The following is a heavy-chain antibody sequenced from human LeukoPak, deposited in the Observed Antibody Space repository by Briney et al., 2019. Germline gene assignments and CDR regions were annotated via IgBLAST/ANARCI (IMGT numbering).Heavy chain of an antibody. V-gene: IGHV3-72*01. CDR3: ARVGSSGWEDY. CDR1: GFTFSDHY. J-gene: IGHJ4*02. Sequence: PGESLRLSCAASGFTFSDHYMDWVRQAPGKGLEWVGRIRNKANSYTTEYAASVKGRFTISRDDSKNSLYLQINSLKIEDTAVYYCARVGSSGWEDYWGQGTLVTVSS. D-gene: IGHD6-19*01. CDR2: IRNKANSYTT.